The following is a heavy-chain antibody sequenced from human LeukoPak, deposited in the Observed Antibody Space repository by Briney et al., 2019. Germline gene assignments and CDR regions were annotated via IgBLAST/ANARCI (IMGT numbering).Heavy chain of an antibody. Sequence: GGSLRLSCAASGFTVNNYWMSWVRQAPGKGLEWVANIRQGGSEKYYVDSVKGRFAVSRDDAKNLLFLQMNSLRAEDTALYHCATLSGYYNGGEFDYWGQGTLVTVSS. J-gene: IGHJ4*02. V-gene: IGHV3-7*03. D-gene: IGHD3-22*01. CDR1: GFTVNNYW. CDR2: IRQGGSEK. CDR3: ATLSGYYNGGEFDY.